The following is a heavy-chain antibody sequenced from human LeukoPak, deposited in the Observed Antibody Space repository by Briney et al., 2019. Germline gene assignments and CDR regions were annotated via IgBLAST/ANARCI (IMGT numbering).Heavy chain of an antibody. V-gene: IGHV4-59*12. J-gene: IGHJ6*02. CDR3: GYDSSGYYPYGMDV. CDR2: IYYSGST. CDR1: GGSISSYY. Sequence: SETLSLTCTVSGGSISSYYWSWIRQPPGKGLEWIGYIYYSGSTNYNPSLKSRVTISVDTSKNQFSLKLNSVTAADTAVYYCGYDSSGYYPYGMDVWGQGTTVTVSS. D-gene: IGHD3-22*01.